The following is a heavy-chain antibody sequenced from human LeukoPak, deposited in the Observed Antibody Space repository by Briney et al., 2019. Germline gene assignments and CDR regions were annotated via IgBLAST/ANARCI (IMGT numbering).Heavy chain of an antibody. CDR2: IYYNGST. D-gene: IGHD2-15*01. Sequence: SETLSLTCAVSGGSISSCYWSWIRQPPGKGLEWVGDIYYNGSTNYNPSLKSPVTISVDTSKNQFSLKLSSVTAADTAVYYCARDNPDLGYYPHYWGQGTLVTVSS. CDR1: GGSISSCY. J-gene: IGHJ4*02. CDR3: ARDNPDLGYYPHY. V-gene: IGHV4-59*01.